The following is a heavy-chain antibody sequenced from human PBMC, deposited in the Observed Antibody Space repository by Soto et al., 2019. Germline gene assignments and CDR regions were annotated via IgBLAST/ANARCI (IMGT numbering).Heavy chain of an antibody. D-gene: IGHD4-17*01. CDR1: GFTFSSYS. Sequence: GGSLRHSCAASGFTFSSYSMSWVRQATGKGLEWVSSISSSSSYIYYADSVKGRFTISRDNAKNSLYLQMNSLRAEDTAVYYCARAPMTTVTPEFDPWGQGTLVTVSS. CDR2: ISSSSSYI. J-gene: IGHJ5*02. V-gene: IGHV3-21*01. CDR3: ARAPMTTVTPEFDP.